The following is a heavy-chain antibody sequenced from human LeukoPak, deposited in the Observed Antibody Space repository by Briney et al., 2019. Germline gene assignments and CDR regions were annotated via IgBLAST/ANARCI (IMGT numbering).Heavy chain of an antibody. Sequence: ASVKVSRKASGYTFTSYYMHWVRQAPGQGLEWMGIINPSGGSTSYAQKFQGRVTMTRDTSTSTVYMELSSLRSEDTAVYYCARKSGYCSSTSCYGSSYAFDIWGQGTMVTVSS. J-gene: IGHJ3*02. V-gene: IGHV1-46*01. D-gene: IGHD2-2*01. CDR1: GYTFTSYY. CDR2: INPSGGST. CDR3: ARKSGYCSSTSCYGSSYAFDI.